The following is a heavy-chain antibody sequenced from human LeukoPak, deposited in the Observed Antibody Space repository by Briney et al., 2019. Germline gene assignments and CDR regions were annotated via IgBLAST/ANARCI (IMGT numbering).Heavy chain of an antibody. CDR1: GYSISSGYY. D-gene: IGHD5-12*01. Sequence: SETLSLTCTVSGYSISSGYYWGWIRQPPGKGLEWIGSIYHSGSTYYNPSLKSRVTISVDTSKNQFSLKLSSVTAADTAVYYCARVSGGYVEALDYWGQGTLVTVSS. CDR3: ARVSGGYVEALDY. J-gene: IGHJ4*02. CDR2: IYHSGST. V-gene: IGHV4-38-2*02.